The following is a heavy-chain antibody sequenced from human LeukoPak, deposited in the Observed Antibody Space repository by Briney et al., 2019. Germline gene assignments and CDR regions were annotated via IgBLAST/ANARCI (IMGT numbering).Heavy chain of an antibody. CDR2: ISSSGSTI. V-gene: IGHV3-48*03. D-gene: IGHD2-2*01. Sequence: PPGGSLRLSCAASGFTFSSYEMNWVRQAPGKGLLGVSYISSSGSTIYYADSVKGRCTISRDNAKSTLYLQMNSLRAEDTAVYYCASSTQISKYADYWGQGALVTVSS. J-gene: IGHJ4*02. CDR1: GFTFSSYE. CDR3: ASSTQISKYADY.